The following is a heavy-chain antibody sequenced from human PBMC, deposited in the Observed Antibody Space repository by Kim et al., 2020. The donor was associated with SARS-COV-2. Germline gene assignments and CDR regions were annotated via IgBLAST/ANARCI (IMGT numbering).Heavy chain of an antibody. Sequence: SETLSLTCTVSGGSISNYYWSWIRQPPGKGLEWIWDIYYSGSTNYNPSLKSRVTMSVDTSKNQFSLKLSSVTAADTAVYYCARSLYDSSGYYYVPFDSWGQGTLVTVTS. D-gene: IGHD3-22*01. CDR1: GGSISNYY. CDR2: IYYSGST. CDR3: ARSLYDSSGYYYVPFDS. V-gene: IGHV4-59*13. J-gene: IGHJ4*02.